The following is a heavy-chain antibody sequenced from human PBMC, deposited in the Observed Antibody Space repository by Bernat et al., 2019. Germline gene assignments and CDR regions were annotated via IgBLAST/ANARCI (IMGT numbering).Heavy chain of an antibody. Sequence: QVQLVESGGGVVQPGRSLRLSCAASGFTFSSYGMHWVRQAPGKGLEWVAVIWYDGSNKYYADSVKGRFTISRDNSKNTLYLQMNSLRAEDTAVYYCARDKRRGSGYSSSLDYWGQGTLVTVSS. D-gene: IGHD6-6*01. CDR3: ARDKRRGSGYSSSLDY. CDR1: GFTFSSYG. V-gene: IGHV3-33*01. CDR2: IWYDGSNK. J-gene: IGHJ4*02.